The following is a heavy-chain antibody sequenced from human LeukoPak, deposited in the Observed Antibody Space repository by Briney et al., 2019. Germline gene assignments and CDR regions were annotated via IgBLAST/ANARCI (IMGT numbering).Heavy chain of an antibody. CDR2: ISSSSSYI. CDR1: GFTFSSCS. D-gene: IGHD3-3*01. CDR3: ARDYVLTYYDFWSGFDWFDP. Sequence: GGSLRLSCAASGFTFSSCSMNWVRQAPGKGLEWVSSISSSSSYIYYADSVKGRFTISRDNAKNSLYLQMNSLRAEDTAVYYCARDYVLTYYDFWSGFDWFDPWGQGTLVTVSS. V-gene: IGHV3-21*01. J-gene: IGHJ5*02.